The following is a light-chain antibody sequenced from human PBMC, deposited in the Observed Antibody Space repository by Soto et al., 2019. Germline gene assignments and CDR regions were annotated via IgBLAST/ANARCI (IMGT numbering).Light chain of an antibody. J-gene: IGKJ1*01. CDR3: EQYGSSPRT. Sequence: DTVLTQSPGTLSLSPGERATLSCRASQSVSSSYLAWYQQKHGQAPRILIYGISDRDTGIPDRFSGSGSGTDFTLPISRLEPEDFEVYYCEQYGSSPRTFGQGTKVDIK. CDR1: QSVSSSY. V-gene: IGKV3-20*01. CDR2: GIS.